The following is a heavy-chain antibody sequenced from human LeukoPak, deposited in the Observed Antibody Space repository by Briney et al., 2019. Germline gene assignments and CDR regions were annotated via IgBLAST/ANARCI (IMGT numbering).Heavy chain of an antibody. J-gene: IGHJ5*02. Sequence: PSETLSLTCTVSGGSISSYYWSWIRQPPGKGLEWIGCIYYSGSTNYNPSLKSRVTISVDTSKNQFSLKLSSVTAADTAVYYCARGGVGANWFDPWGQGTLVTVSS. V-gene: IGHV4-59*01. CDR2: IYYSGST. CDR1: GGSISSYY. CDR3: ARGGVGANWFDP. D-gene: IGHD1-26*01.